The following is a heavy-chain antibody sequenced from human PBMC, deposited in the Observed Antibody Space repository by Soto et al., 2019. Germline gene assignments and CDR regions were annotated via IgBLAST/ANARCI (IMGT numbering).Heavy chain of an antibody. V-gene: IGHV3-48*01. D-gene: IGHD6-19*01. CDR2: ISSSSSTI. CDR1: GFTFSSYS. CDR3: ARDLAVAGGYFDY. Sequence: EVQLVESGGGLVQPGGSLRLSCAASGFTFSSYSMNWVRQAPGKGLEWVSYISSSSSTIYYADSVKGRFTISRDNAKNSLYLQMNSLRAEDTAVNYCARDLAVAGGYFDYWGQGTLVTVSS. J-gene: IGHJ4*02.